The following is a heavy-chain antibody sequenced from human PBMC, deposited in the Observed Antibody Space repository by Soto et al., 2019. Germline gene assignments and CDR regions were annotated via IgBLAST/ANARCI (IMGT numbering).Heavy chain of an antibody. Sequence: PGGSLRLSCAASGFTFSSYGMHWVRQAPGKGLEWVAVIWYDGSNKYYADSVKGRFTISRDNSKNTLYLQMNSLRAEDTAVHYCARDLGRYYFDYWGQGTLVTVSS. CDR3: ARDLGRYYFDY. V-gene: IGHV3-33*01. D-gene: IGHD3-16*02. J-gene: IGHJ4*02. CDR1: GFTFSSYG. CDR2: IWYDGSNK.